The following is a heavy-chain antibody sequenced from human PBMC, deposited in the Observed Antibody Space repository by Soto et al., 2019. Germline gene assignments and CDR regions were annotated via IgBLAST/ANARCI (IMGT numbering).Heavy chain of an antibody. Sequence: GGSLRLSCAASGFTFSSYWMHWVRQAPGKGLVWVSRINSDGSSTSYADSVKGRFTISRDNAKNTLYLQMNSLRAEDTAVYYCARDLYYDFWSGYPYYYYYGMDVWGQGTTVTVSS. CDR3: ARDLYYDFWSGYPYYYYYGMDV. D-gene: IGHD3-3*01. J-gene: IGHJ6*02. CDR1: GFTFSSYW. CDR2: INSDGSST. V-gene: IGHV3-74*01.